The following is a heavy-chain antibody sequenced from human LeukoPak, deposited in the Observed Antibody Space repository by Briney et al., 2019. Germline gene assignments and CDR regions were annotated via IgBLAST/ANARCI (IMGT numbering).Heavy chain of an antibody. J-gene: IGHJ4*02. CDR1: GFTFSDFY. Sequence: GGSLRLSCAASGFTFSDFYMSWVRQAPGKGLEWVANINKDGSEEKYVDSVKGRFTISRDNAKNSLYLQMSSLRVEDTAVYYCARDYKYAFDNWGQGTLVTVSS. D-gene: IGHD5-24*01. V-gene: IGHV3-7*01. CDR3: ARDYKYAFDN. CDR2: INKDGSEE.